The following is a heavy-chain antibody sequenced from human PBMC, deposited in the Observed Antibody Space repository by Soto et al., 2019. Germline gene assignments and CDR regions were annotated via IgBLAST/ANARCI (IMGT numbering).Heavy chain of an antibody. J-gene: IGHJ3*02. CDR2: ISGSGGST. Sequence: EVQLLESGGGLVQPGGSLRLSCAASGFTFSSYAMSWVRQAPGKGLEWVSAISGSGGSTYYADSVKGRFTISRDNSKNTLYLQMNSLRAEDTAVYYCASYLGGLGAFDIWGQGTMVTVSS. CDR3: ASYLGGLGAFDI. CDR1: GFTFSSYA. D-gene: IGHD3-3*01. V-gene: IGHV3-23*01.